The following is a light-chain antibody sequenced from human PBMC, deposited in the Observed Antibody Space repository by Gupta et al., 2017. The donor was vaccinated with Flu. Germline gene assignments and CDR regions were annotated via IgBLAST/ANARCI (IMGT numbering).Light chain of an antibody. J-gene: IGKJ1*01. CDR3: QQYDNYWT. Sequence: SPSTLSASVGDRVTITCRASQSISNWLAWYQQKPGKAPTLLIYKASSLETGVPSRFSGSGSGTEFTFTISSLQPDDFATYYCQQYDNYWTFGQGTRVEFK. CDR2: KAS. CDR1: QSISNW. V-gene: IGKV1-5*03.